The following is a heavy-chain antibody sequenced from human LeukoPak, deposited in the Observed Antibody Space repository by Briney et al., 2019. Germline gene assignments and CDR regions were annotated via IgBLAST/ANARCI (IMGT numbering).Heavy chain of an antibody. V-gene: IGHV4-59*11. CDR2: ISHTGGT. Sequence: SETLSLTCTVSGGSMRSHYWSWIRQPPGKGLELIGYISHTGGTNYNPSLKSRVTISVDTSRNQFSLRLTSVTAADSAVYSCARGGIVGSRTNWFDPWGRGTLVIVSS. CDR1: GGSMRSHY. CDR3: ARGGIVGSRTNWFDP. D-gene: IGHD1-26*01. J-gene: IGHJ5*02.